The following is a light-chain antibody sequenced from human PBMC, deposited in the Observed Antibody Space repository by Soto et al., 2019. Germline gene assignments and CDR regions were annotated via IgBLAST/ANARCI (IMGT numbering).Light chain of an antibody. CDR1: SSDVGSYNL. CDR3: CSYAGSRV. CDR2: EVS. Sequence: QSALTQPASVSGSPGQSITISCTGTSSDVGSYNLVSWYQQHPGKAPKLMIYEVSKRPSGVSNRFSGSKSGNTASLTISGLQAEDEADYYCCSYAGSRVFGGGTKFTVL. V-gene: IGLV2-23*02. J-gene: IGLJ3*02.